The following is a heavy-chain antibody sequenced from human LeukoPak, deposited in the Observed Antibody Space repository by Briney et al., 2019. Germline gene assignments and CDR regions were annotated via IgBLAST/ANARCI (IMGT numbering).Heavy chain of an antibody. D-gene: IGHD2-15*01. J-gene: IGHJ4*02. CDR1: DGSINSDTYY. V-gene: IGHV4-39*07. CDR2: IYSGGNT. CDR3: ARGRWYFDY. Sequence: PSETLSLTCTVSDGSINSDTYYWGWIRQPPGKGLEWIASIYSGGNTFYNPSLKSRVTISVDTSKNQFSLKLNSVTAADTAVYYCARGRWYFDYWGQGTLVTVSS.